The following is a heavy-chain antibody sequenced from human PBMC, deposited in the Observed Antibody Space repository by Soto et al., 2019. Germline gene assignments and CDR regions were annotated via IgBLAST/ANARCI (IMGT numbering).Heavy chain of an antibody. D-gene: IGHD5-12*01. CDR3: GRLSGYPVSHYYYYFMDV. V-gene: IGHV4-59*08. CDR1: DGSISNYY. CDR2: VHYTGST. Sequence: PSETLSLTCTVSDGSISNYYWSWVRQPPGKGLEWIGYVHYTGSTNYNPSLKSRVTISVDTSKNQFSLVLSSVTAADTAVYYCGRLSGYPVSHYYYYFMDVWGKGTTVTVSS. J-gene: IGHJ6*03.